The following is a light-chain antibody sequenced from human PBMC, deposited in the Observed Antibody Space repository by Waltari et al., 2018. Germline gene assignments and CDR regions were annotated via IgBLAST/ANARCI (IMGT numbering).Light chain of an antibody. CDR1: GSNIRAGYD. CDR2: GVN. CDR3: QSYDPSLSVV. J-gene: IGLJ2*01. Sequence: QSVLTQPPSVSGAPGQRVAISCTGSGSNIRAGYDVPWYQQPPGKAPKLLIYGVNNRPLGVPDRFSGSQFGTSASLAITGLQVEDEADYYCQSYDPSLSVVFGGGTKLTVL. V-gene: IGLV1-40*01.